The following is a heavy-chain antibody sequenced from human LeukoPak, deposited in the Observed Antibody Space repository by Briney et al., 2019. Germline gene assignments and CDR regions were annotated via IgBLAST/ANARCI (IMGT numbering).Heavy chain of an antibody. Sequence: SVKVSCKASGGTFSSYAISWVRQAPGQGLEWMGRIIPTLGIANYAQKFQGRVTITADKSTSTAYMELSSLRSEDTAVYYCAPYSSGWYDWFDPWGQGTLVTVSS. J-gene: IGHJ5*02. CDR3: APYSSGWYDWFDP. CDR1: GGTFSSYA. V-gene: IGHV1-69*04. CDR2: IIPTLGIA. D-gene: IGHD6-19*01.